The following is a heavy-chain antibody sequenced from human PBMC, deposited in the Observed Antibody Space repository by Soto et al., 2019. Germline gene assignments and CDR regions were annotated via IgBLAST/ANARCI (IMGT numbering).Heavy chain of an antibody. CDR1: GHTFTSSD. J-gene: IGHJ6*03. D-gene: IGHD6-25*01. CDR2: MNPNSGNT. CDR3: ARGSANYYNYYYMDV. V-gene: IGHV1-8*01. Sequence: ASVKVSCKASGHTFTSSDIHWVRQATGHGLEWMGWMNPNSGNTGYAQKFQGRVTMTRNTSISIAYMELSSLRSEDTAVYYCARGSANYYNYYYMDVWGKGTTVTVSS.